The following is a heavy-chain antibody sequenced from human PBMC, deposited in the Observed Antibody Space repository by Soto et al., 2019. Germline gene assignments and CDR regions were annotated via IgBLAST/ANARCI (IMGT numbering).Heavy chain of an antibody. Sequence: GGSLRLSCSASEFTFSAYAMHWVRQAPGKGLDYVSGITSNGVTTYYADSVRGGFTISRDNSKNTLYLQMSSLRAEDTAVYYCVKVYGSGSYYRSHFDCWGQGALVTVSS. CDR3: VKVYGSGSYYRSHFDC. V-gene: IGHV3-64D*08. CDR1: EFTFSAYA. D-gene: IGHD3-10*01. CDR2: ITSNGVTT. J-gene: IGHJ4*02.